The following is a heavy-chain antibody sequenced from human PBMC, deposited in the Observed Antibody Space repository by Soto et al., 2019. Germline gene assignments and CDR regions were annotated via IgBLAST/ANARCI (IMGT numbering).Heavy chain of an antibody. CDR1: GGSISSSSYY. J-gene: IGHJ6*02. CDR2: IYYSGST. D-gene: IGHD3-10*01. V-gene: IGHV4-39*01. Sequence: TSETLSLTCTVSGGSISSSSYYWGWIRQPPGKGLEWIGSIYYSGSTYYNPSLKSRVTISVDTSKNQFSLKLSSVTAADTAVYYCARRRVRGVITGYYYGMDVWGQGTTVTVSS. CDR3: ARRRVRGVITGYYYGMDV.